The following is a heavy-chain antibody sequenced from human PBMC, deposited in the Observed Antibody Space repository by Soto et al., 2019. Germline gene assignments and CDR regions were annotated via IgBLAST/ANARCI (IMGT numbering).Heavy chain of an antibody. V-gene: IGHV3-74*03. D-gene: IGHD3-16*01. CDR1: GFTFSSYW. J-gene: IGHJ4*02. CDR3: ARDGGGADY. CDR2: ISGDETST. Sequence: GGSLRLSCAASGFTFSSYWMHWVRQAPGKGLVWVSRISGDETSTAYADSVKGRFSISRDNAKNTLYLQMNSLRAEDTAVYYCARDGGGADYWGQGTLVTVSS.